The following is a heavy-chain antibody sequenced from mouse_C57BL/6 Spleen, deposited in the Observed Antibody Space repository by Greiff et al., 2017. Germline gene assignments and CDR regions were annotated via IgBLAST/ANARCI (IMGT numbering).Heavy chain of an antibody. CDR2: INPSSGYT. CDR3: ARSGNYWYFDV. D-gene: IGHD3-1*01. V-gene: IGHV1-4*01. CDR1: GYTFTSYT. J-gene: IGHJ1*03. Sequence: QVQLKQSGPVLVKPGASVKMSCKASGYTFTSYTMHWVKQRPGQGLEWIGYINPSSGYTKYNQKFKDKATLTADKSSSTAYMQLSSLTSEDSAVYYCARSGNYWYFDVWGTGTTVTVSS.